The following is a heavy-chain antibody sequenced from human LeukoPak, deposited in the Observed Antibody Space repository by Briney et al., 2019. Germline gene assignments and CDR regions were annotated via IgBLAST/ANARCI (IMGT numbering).Heavy chain of an antibody. CDR2: IIPILNVP. J-gene: IGHJ4*02. V-gene: IGHV1-69*04. Sequence: SVKVSFKASGGTFNDYSISWVRQAPGQGLEWMGRIIPILNVPNYAQKFEGRVTITADKSTNTAYMELSSLKSEDTAVYFCARDRPRARYFDYWGQGTLVTVSS. CDR3: ARDRPRARYFDY. D-gene: IGHD2-15*01. CDR1: GGTFNDYS.